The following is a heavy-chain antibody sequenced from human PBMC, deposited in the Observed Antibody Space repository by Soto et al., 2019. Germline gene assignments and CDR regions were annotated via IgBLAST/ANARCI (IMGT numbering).Heavy chain of an antibody. CDR1: EFTFNIYA. CDR2: IIGSGAIT. J-gene: IGHJ4*02. D-gene: IGHD2-21*02. CDR3: AKDARDTGGNSGIDY. Sequence: GGSLRLSCVASEFTFNIYAMSWVRHAPGMGLEWVSSIIGSGAITYYADSVKGRFTISRDNSKSTLYLQMNSLRVEDTALYYCAKDARDTGGNSGIDYWGQGTLVTVSS. V-gene: IGHV3-23*01.